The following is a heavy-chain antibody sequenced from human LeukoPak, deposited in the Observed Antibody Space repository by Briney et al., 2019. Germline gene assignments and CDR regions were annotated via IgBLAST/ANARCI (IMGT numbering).Heavy chain of an antibody. CDR3: ARGVRYYDSGTYYMGYFDF. CDR1: GGSISNYY. J-gene: IGHJ4*02. D-gene: IGHD3-10*01. CDR2: IYYSGST. V-gene: IGHV4-59*01. Sequence: PSETLSLTCTVSGGSISNYYWSWIRRPPGKGLEWIGYIYYSGSTNYKPSLKSRVSISLDTSKNQFSLRLSSVTAADTAVYYCARGVRYYDSGTYYMGYFDFWGPGTLVTVSS.